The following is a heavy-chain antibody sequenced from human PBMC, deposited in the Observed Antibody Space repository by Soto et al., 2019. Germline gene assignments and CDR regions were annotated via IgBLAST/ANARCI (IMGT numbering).Heavy chain of an antibody. Sequence: QVQLVESGVGVVQPGRSLRLSCAASGFTFSSYGMHWVRQAPGKGLEWVAVIWYDGSNKYYADSVKGRFTISRDNSKNTLYLQMNSLRAEDTAVYYCARVPQSSAHDYDKRTSFGYFDYWGQGTLVIVSS. D-gene: IGHD4-17*01. J-gene: IGHJ4*02. CDR3: ARVPQSSAHDYDKRTSFGYFDY. CDR2: IWYDGSNK. CDR1: GFTFSSYG. V-gene: IGHV3-33*01.